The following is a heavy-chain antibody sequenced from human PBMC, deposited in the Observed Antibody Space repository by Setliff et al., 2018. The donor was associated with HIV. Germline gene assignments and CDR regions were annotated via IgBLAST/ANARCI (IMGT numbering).Heavy chain of an antibody. V-gene: IGHV4-4*07. CDR2: FYTSGST. Sequence: SETLSLTCTVSGASISSYYWNWFRQPAGKGLEWIGRFYTSGSTNYNPSLKSRVTMSVDTSNNLFSLRLTSVTAADAAVYYCARSIYGSRSYPLDSWGQGTRVTVSS. CDR3: ARSIYGSRSYPLDS. D-gene: IGHD3-10*01. CDR1: GASISSYY. J-gene: IGHJ5*01.